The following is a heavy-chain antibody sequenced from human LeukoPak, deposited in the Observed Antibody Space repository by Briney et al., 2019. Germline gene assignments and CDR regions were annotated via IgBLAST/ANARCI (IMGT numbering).Heavy chain of an antibody. V-gene: IGHV4-34*01. Sequence: SETLPLTCAVYGGSFSGYYWSWIRQPPGKGLEWIGEINHSGSTNYNPSLKSRVTISVDTSKNQFSLKLSSVTAPDTAVYYCARASIAVAYWFDPWGQGTLVTVSS. D-gene: IGHD6-19*01. CDR3: ARASIAVAYWFDP. CDR1: GGSFSGYY. J-gene: IGHJ5*02. CDR2: INHSGST.